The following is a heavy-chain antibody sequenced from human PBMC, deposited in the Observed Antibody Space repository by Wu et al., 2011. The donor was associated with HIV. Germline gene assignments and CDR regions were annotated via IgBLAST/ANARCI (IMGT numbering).Heavy chain of an antibody. CDR3: TKSNSTNWXTLFF. V-gene: IGHV1-69*15. Sequence: QVQLVQSGAEVKKPGSSVKVSCKTSGGTFSSSAISWVRQAPGQGLEWMGRIIPILGAVNYAQKFQGRVTIIADESTGTAYMDLGSLKTDDTAVYYCTKSNSTNWXTLFFWGQGPWSPSPQ. J-gene: IGHJ1*01. D-gene: IGHD1-1*01. CDR2: IIPILGAV. CDR1: GGTFSSSA.